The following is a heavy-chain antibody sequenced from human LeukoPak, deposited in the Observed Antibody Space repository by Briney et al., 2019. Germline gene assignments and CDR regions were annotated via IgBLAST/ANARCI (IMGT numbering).Heavy chain of an antibody. CDR2: IYCSGST. D-gene: IGHD3-22*01. Sequence: SETLSLTCTVSGGSISSYYWRWIRQPPGKGLEWIGYIYCSGSTNYNPSLKSRVTISVDTSKDQFSLKLSSVTAADTAVYYCARGYYYDPLDIWGQGTMVTVSS. V-gene: IGHV4-59*01. CDR1: GGSISSYY. J-gene: IGHJ3*02. CDR3: ARGYYYDPLDI.